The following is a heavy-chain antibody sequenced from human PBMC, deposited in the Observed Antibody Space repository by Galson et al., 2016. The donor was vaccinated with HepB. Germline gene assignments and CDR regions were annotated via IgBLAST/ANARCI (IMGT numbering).Heavy chain of an antibody. CDR3: GRLCNPFWSGSLNSGLYYFDY. D-gene: IGHD3-3*01. Sequence: PALVKPTQTLTLTCTFSGFPLRTTRVGVGWIRQPPGKALAWLALVDWDDDKRHRPSLRNRLTITKDTSENQVVLTVTNVDLADTATYYCGRLCNPFWSGSLNSGLYYFDYWGQGTLVTVSS. V-gene: IGHV2-5*02. CDR2: VDWDDDK. CDR1: GFPLRTTRVG. J-gene: IGHJ4*02.